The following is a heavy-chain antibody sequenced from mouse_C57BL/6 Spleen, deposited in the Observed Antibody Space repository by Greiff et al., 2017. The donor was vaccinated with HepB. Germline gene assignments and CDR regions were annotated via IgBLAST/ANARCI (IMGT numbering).Heavy chain of an antibody. CDR1: GFNIKDDY. CDR2: IDPENGDT. J-gene: IGHJ3*01. D-gene: IGHD1-1*01. CDR3: TTHRNYYGSSYGGRFAY. Sequence: VQLKESGAELVRPGASVKLSCTASGFNIKDDYMHWVKQRPEQGLEWIGWIDPENGDTEYASKFKGKATITADTSSNTAYLQLSSLTSEDTAVYYCTTHRNYYGSSYGGRFAYWGQGTLVTVSA. V-gene: IGHV14-4*01.